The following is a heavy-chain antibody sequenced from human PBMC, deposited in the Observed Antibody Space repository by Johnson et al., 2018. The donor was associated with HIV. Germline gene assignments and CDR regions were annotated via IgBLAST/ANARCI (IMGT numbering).Heavy chain of an antibody. D-gene: IGHD3-10*01. V-gene: IGHV3-11*04. CDR1: GFTFTDYY. CDR3: ARSYSTDALDV. Sequence: QVQLVESGGGLIQPGGSLRLSCAASGFTFTDYYISWIRQAPGKGLEWISYVNRGNAMYYADSVKGRFAISRDNVKNSIYLQLNSLKVEDTAVYYCARSYSTDALDVWGQGTMVTV. CDR2: VNRGNAM. J-gene: IGHJ3*01.